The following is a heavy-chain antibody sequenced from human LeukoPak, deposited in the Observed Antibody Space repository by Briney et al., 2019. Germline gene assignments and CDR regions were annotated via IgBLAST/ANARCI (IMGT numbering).Heavy chain of an antibody. CDR1: GDSFTGYY. J-gene: IGHJ5*02. D-gene: IGHD4-23*01. CDR3: ARDNSVEDTAWWFDP. V-gene: IGHV1-2*02. CDR2: INPNSGGT. Sequence: ASVKVSCKASGDSFTGYYMHWVRQAPGQGLEWMGWINPNSGGTHHAQRFQGRVTMTRDTSISTAYMELSSLRSEDTAVYYCARDNSVEDTAWWFDPWGQGTLVTVSS.